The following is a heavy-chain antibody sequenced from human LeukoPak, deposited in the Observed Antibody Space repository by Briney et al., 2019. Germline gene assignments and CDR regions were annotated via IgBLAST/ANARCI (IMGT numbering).Heavy chain of an antibody. J-gene: IGHJ6*03. CDR1: GYTFTSYG. CDR3: ARVQYSSSWDTVPRYYYYYYMDV. Sequence: ASVKVSCKASGYTFTSYGISWVRQAPGQGPEWMGWISAYNGNTNYAQKLQGRVTMTTDPTTSTAYMEMRSLRSDDTAVYYCARVQYSSSWDTVPRYYYYYYMDVWGKGTTVTISS. CDR2: ISAYNGNT. V-gene: IGHV1-18*01. D-gene: IGHD6-13*01.